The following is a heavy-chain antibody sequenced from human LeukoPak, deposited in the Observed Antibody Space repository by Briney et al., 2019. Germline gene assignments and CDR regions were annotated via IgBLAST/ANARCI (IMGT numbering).Heavy chain of an antibody. V-gene: IGHV3-30-3*01. CDR2: ISYDRSNK. CDR1: GFTFSSYA. D-gene: IGHD3-10*01. CDR3: ARGASYYYGSDYYGMDV. J-gene: IGHJ6*02. Sequence: GGSLRLSCAASGFTFSSYAMHWVRQAPGKGLEWVAVISYDRSNKYYADSVKGRFTISRDNSKNTLYLQMNSLRAEDTAVYYCARGASYYYGSDYYGMDVWGQGTTVTVSS.